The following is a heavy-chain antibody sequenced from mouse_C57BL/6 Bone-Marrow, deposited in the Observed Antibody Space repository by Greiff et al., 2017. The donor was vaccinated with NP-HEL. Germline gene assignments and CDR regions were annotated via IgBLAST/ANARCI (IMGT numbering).Heavy chain of an antibody. Sequence: EVKLVESGGGLVKPGGSLKLSCAASGFTFSSYAMSWVRQTPEKRLEWVATISDGGSYTYYPDNVKGRFTISRDNAKNNLYLQMSHLKSEDTAMYYCSRARYYYGSLFAYWGQGTLVTVSA. V-gene: IGHV5-4*03. CDR3: SRARYYYGSLFAY. J-gene: IGHJ3*01. D-gene: IGHD1-1*01. CDR2: ISDGGSYT. CDR1: GFTFSSYA.